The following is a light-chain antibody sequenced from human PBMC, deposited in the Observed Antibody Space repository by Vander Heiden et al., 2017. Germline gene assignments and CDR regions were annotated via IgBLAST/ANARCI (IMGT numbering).Light chain of an antibody. CDR3: EAWDESLSGWV. CDR1: RSNIGSTT. CDR2: SNN. V-gene: IGLV1-44*01. Sequence: QSVVTQPASASGTPAQRVTISCSGSRSNIGSTTVNWSPQLPDTAPTVLMCSNNQRPSGVPDGFSGSKAGTAASLAIRRLQSEDEADYYCEAWDESLSGWVFGGGTKLTVL. J-gene: IGLJ3*02.